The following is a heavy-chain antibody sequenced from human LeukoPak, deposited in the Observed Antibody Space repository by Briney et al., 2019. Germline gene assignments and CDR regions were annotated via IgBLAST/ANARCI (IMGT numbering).Heavy chain of an antibody. Sequence: PSEPLSLTCTVSGGSISSSRTYWGWIRQPPGKGLEWIASIYHSGTTYYNPSLKSRVTIFVHTSDNQFSLKLSSVTAADTAVYYCARLERLLFRTWDYWGQGTLVTVSS. V-gene: IGHV4-39*01. D-gene: IGHD2-21*02. CDR2: IYHSGTT. CDR1: GGSISSSRTY. J-gene: IGHJ4*02. CDR3: ARLERLLFRTWDY.